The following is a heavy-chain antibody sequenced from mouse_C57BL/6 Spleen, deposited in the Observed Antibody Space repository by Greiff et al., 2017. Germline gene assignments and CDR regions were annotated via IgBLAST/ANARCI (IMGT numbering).Heavy chain of an antibody. V-gene: IGHV5-16*01. D-gene: IGHD1-1*01. Sequence: DVQLVESEGGLVQPGSSMKLSCTASGFTFSDYYMAWVRQVPEKGLEWVANINYDGSSTYYLDSLKSRFIISRDNAKNILYLQMISLKSEDAATYYCAREYYYGSSYFDYWGQGTTLTVSS. CDR3: AREYYYGSSYFDY. CDR1: GFTFSDYY. J-gene: IGHJ2*01. CDR2: INYDGSST.